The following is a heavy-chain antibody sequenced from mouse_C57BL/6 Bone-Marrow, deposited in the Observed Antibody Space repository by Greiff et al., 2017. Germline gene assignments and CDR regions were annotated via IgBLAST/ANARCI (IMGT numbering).Heavy chain of an antibody. CDR1: GFTFSSYA. J-gene: IGHJ2*01. D-gene: IGHD2-5*01. V-gene: IGHV5-9-1*02. CDR2: ISSGGDYI. CDR3: TRDHSNPFDY. Sequence: DVMLVESGEGLVKPGGSLKLSCAASGFTFSSYAMSWVRQTPEKRLEWVAYISSGGDYIYYADTVKGRFTISRDNARNTLYLQMSSLKSEDTAMYYCTRDHSNPFDYCGQGTTLTVSS.